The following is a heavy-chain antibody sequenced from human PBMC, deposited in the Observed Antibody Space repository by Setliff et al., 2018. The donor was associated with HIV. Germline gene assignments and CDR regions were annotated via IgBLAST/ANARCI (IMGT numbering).Heavy chain of an antibody. Sequence: ASVKVSCKTSGYMFIAYGMSWVRRAPGQGLEWMGWIGPYNDRTEYAQKFQGRVTMTIDTSASTAYMELTSLGSDDTAVYYCARDRKLNTYYNFWSGSEEPFDYWGQGTLVTVSS. CDR1: GYMFIAYG. J-gene: IGHJ4*02. CDR3: ARDRKLNTYYNFWSGSEEPFDY. V-gene: IGHV1-18*01. D-gene: IGHD3-3*01. CDR2: IGPYNDRT.